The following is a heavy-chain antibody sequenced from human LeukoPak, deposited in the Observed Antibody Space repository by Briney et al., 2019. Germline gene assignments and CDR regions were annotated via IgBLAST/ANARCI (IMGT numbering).Heavy chain of an antibody. Sequence: SETLSLTCTVSGGSISSYYWSWIRQPAGKGLEWIGRIYTSGSTNYNPSLKSRVTMSVDTSKNQFSLRLSSVTAADTAVYYCARGHDYYYSGRQSWFDPWGQGTLVTVSS. V-gene: IGHV4-4*07. J-gene: IGHJ5*02. D-gene: IGHD3-10*01. CDR3: ARGHDYYYSGRQSWFDP. CDR2: IYTSGST. CDR1: GGSISSYY.